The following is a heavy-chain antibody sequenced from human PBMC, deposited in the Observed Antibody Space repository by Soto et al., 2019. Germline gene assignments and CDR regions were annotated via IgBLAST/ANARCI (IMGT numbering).Heavy chain of an antibody. CDR3: AKLECSGGSCYSGRLVDYFYYYMDV. V-gene: IGHV3-23*01. CDR2: ISGSGAKT. CDR1: GLNFETYA. Sequence: GGSLRHSCTSSGLNFETYAMSWVRQATGKGLEWVSAISGSGAKTYYADSVKGRFTISRDNSKNTLYLQMNSLRAEDTAVYHCAKLECSGGSCYSGRLVDYFYYYMDVWGKGTTVTVSS. D-gene: IGHD2-15*01. J-gene: IGHJ6*03.